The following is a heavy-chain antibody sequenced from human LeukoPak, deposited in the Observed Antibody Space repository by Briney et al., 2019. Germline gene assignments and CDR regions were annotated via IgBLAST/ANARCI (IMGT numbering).Heavy chain of an antibody. J-gene: IGHJ5*02. D-gene: IGHD5-12*01. CDR3: ASSGYPDWFDP. V-gene: IGHV4-34*01. CDR1: GESFSGYY. CDR2: INHSGST. Sequence: SETLSLTCAVYGESFSGYYWSWIRQPPGKGLEWIGEINHSGSTNYNPSLKSRVTISVDTSKNQFSLKLSSVTAADTAVYYCASSGYPDWFDPWGQGTLVTVSS.